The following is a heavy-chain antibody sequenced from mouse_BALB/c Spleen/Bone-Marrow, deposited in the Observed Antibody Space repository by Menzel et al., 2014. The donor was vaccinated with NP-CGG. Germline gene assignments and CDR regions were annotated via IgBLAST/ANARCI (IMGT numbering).Heavy chain of an antibody. CDR1: GLTFSNYN. D-gene: IGHD4-1*01. V-gene: IGHV5-12-2*01. CDR3: ARHETGTGQYFDY. Sequence: EVHLVESGGDLVQPGGSLKLSCAASGLTFSNYNISWVRQTPEKRLERVAYISNGGGNTYYPDTVKGRFTISRDNAKNTLYLQMTSLKSEDTAIYYCARHETGTGQYFDYWGQGTTLTASS. CDR2: ISNGGGNT. J-gene: IGHJ2*01.